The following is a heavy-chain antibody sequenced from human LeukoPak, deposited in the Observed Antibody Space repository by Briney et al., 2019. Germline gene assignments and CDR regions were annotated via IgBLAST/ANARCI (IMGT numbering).Heavy chain of an antibody. Sequence: SETLSLTCTVSGGSISSYYWSWIRQPPGKGRNWIGYISYSGSTNYNPSLKSRVTISVDTSKNQFSLKLSSVTAADTAVYYCARHDCSGATCYLPPHYWGQGTLVTLSS. J-gene: IGHJ4*02. V-gene: IGHV4-59*08. D-gene: IGHD2-15*01. CDR1: GGSISSYY. CDR2: ISYSGST. CDR3: ARHDCSGATCYLPPHY.